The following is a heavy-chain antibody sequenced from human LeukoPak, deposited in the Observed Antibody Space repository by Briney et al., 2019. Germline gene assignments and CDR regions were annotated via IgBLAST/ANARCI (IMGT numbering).Heavy chain of an antibody. V-gene: IGHV3-7*01. CDR3: ARERRAVDINWFDS. D-gene: IGHD3/OR15-3a*01. J-gene: IGHJ5*01. Sequence: ETLSLTCAVYGGSFSGYYWSWIRQPPGKGLEWVANIKQDGSEKYYVDSVKGRFTISRDNAKYSLYLQMNSLRAEDTAVYYCARERRAVDINWFDSWGQGTLVTVSS. CDR1: GGSFSGYY. CDR2: IKQDGSEK.